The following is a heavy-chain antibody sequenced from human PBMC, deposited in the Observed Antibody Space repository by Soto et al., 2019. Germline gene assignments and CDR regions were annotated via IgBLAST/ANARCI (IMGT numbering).Heavy chain of an antibody. CDR2: ISSSGSTI. V-gene: IGHV3-11*01. J-gene: IGHJ3*02. D-gene: IGHD3-22*01. CDR1: GFTFSDYY. Sequence: SGGSLRLSCAASGFTFSDYYMSWIRQAPGKGLEWVSYISSSGSTIYYADSVKGRFTISRDNAKNSLYLQMNSLRAEDTAVYYCARDLSPLYYYDSSGPNAFDIWGQGTMVTVSS. CDR3: ARDLSPLYYYDSSGPNAFDI.